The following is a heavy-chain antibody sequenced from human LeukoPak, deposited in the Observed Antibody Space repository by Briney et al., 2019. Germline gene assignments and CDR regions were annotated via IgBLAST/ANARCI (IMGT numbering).Heavy chain of an antibody. D-gene: IGHD3-22*01. CDR2: IYYSGST. CDR1: GGSISSYY. J-gene: IGHJ3*02. Sequence: PSETLSLTCTVSGGSISSYYWSWIRQPPGKGLEWIGYIYYSGSTNYNPSLKSRVTISVDTSKNQFSLKLSSVTAADTAVYYCARDSLLYYYDSSRYISHAFDIWGQGTMVTVSS. V-gene: IGHV4-59*01. CDR3: ARDSLLYYYDSSRYISHAFDI.